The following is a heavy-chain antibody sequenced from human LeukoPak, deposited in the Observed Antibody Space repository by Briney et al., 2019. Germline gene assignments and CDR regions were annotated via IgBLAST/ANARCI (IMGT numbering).Heavy chain of an antibody. J-gene: IGHJ4*02. CDR3: ARGLRAFDY. CDR2: INHSGST. D-gene: IGHD4-17*01. V-gene: IGHV4-34*01. Sequence: SETLSLTCAVYGGSFGGYYWSWIRQPPGKGLEWIGEINHSGSTNYNPSLKGRVTISVDTSKNQFSLKLSSVTAADTAVYYCARGLRAFDYWGQGTLVTVSS. CDR1: GGSFGGYY.